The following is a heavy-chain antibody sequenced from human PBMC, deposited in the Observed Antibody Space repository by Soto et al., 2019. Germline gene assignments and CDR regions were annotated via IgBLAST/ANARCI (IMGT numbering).Heavy chain of an antibody. CDR2: ISGSGGST. V-gene: IGHV3-23*01. J-gene: IGHJ3*02. D-gene: IGHD1-26*01. Sequence: GESLKISCAASGFTFSSYAMSWVRQAPGKGLEWVSAISGSGGSTYYADSVKGRFTISRDNSKNTLYLQMNSLRAEDTAVYYCAKFEGATAFDIWGQGTMVTVSS. CDR1: GFTFSSYA. CDR3: AKFEGATAFDI.